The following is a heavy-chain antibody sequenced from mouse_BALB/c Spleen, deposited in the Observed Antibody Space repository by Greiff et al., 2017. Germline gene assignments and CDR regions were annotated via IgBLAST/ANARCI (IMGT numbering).Heavy chain of an antibody. CDR1: GFSLTSYG. D-gene: IGHD1-1*01. V-gene: IGHV2-9*02. J-gene: IGHJ3*01. Sequence: QVQLKESGPGLVAPSQSLSITCTVSGFSLTSYGVHWVRQPPGKGLEWLGVIWAGGSTNYNSALMSRLSISKDNSKSQVFLKMNSLQTDDTAMYYCARDGGSVEGFAYWGQGTLVTVSA. CDR3: ARDGGSVEGFAY. CDR2: IWAGGST.